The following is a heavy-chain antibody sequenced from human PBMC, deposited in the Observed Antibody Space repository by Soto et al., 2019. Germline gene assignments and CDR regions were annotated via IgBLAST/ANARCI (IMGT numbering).Heavy chain of an antibody. D-gene: IGHD6-19*01. J-gene: IGHJ4*02. CDR3: AKGGRQWLVTSDFNC. V-gene: IGHV3-30*18. CDR2: VSHDGRNT. Sequence: VQLVESGGGVVQPGRSLRLSCAASGFTFSDYAMHWVRQAPGKGLEWVAVVSHDGRNTHYADSVKGRFTISRDSSKNTVSLEMTRVRAEDTAVYYCAKGGRQWLVTSDFNCWGQGALVTVSS. CDR1: GFTFSDYA.